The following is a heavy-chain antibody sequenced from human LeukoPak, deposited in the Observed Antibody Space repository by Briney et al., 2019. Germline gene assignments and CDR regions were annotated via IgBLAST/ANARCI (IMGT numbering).Heavy chain of an antibody. J-gene: IGHJ4*02. V-gene: IGHV3-53*01. D-gene: IGHD2-15*01. CDR2: IYSGGST. CDR1: ELTLSSNY. CDR3: ARRAGSYSHSYDY. Sequence: GGSLRLSCVASELTLSSNYMSWIRQAPGRGLEWVSFIYSGGSTYYADSVRGRFIISKDNSKNTLYLQMNSLRAEDTAVYYCARRAGSYSHSYDYWGQGTLVTVSS.